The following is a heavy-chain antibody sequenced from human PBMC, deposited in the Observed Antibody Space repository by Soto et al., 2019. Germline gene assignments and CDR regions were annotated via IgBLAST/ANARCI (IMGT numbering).Heavy chain of an antibody. CDR3: AKDLHGGGGPP. V-gene: IGHV3-30*18. J-gene: IGHJ5*02. CDR2: ISYDGNNK. Sequence: QVQLVESGGGVVQPGRSLRISCAASGFSFSSYGMHWVRQAPGKGLEWVAVISYDGNNKYYADSVKGRFTISRDNSKNTLHLQMNSLRVEDTAVDYCAKDLHGGGGPPWGQGTLVTVSS. D-gene: IGHD3-16*01. CDR1: GFSFSSYG.